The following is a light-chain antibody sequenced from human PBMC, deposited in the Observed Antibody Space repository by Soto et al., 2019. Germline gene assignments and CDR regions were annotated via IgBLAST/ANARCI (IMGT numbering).Light chain of an antibody. J-gene: IGKJ4*01. CDR3: QQYDNYPLT. CDR2: DAS. V-gene: IGKV1-5*01. CDR1: QSISNW. Sequence: DIQMTQSPSTLSASVGDRVTITCRASQSISNWVAWYQQKPGTAPKFLIYDASTLESGVPSRFSGSGSGTEFTLTISSLQPDDFATYYCQQYDNYPLTFGGGTKVDIK.